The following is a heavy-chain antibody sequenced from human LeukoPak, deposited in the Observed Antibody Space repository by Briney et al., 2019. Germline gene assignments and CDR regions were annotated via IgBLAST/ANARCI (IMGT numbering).Heavy chain of an antibody. J-gene: IGHJ4*02. Sequence: SETLSLTCTVSGGSISSSSYYWGWIRQPPGKGLERIGSIYYSGSTYYNPSLKSRVTISVDTSKNQFSLKLSSVTAADTAVYYCARHTAMVRPSYWGQGTLVTVSS. D-gene: IGHD5-18*01. V-gene: IGHV4-39*01. CDR3: ARHTAMVRPSY. CDR1: GGSISSSSYY. CDR2: IYYSGST.